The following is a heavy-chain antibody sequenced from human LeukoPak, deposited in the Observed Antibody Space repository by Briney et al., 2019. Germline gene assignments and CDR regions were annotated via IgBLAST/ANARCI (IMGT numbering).Heavy chain of an antibody. CDR1: GYTFTSYD. Sequence: ASVKVSCKASGYTFTSYDINWVRQAPGQGLEWMGWISAYNGNTNYAPKLQGRVTMTTDTSTSTAYMELRSLRSDDTAVYYCARSSSWPYYYYYMDVWGKGTTVTISS. V-gene: IGHV1-18*01. D-gene: IGHD6-13*01. CDR3: ARSSSWPYYYYYMDV. J-gene: IGHJ6*03. CDR2: ISAYNGNT.